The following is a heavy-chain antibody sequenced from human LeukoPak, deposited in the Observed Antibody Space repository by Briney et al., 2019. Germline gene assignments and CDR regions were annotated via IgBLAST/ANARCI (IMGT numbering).Heavy chain of an antibody. Sequence: GGSLRLSCAASGFTFNNYAMTWVRQAPGKGLEWVGRIKSKTDGGTTDYAAPVKGRFTISRDDSKNTLYLQMNSLRTEDTAVYYCTTLYCSGGSCYHVWGKGTTVTVSS. D-gene: IGHD2-15*01. CDR2: IKSKTDGGTT. CDR1: GFTFNNYA. CDR3: TTLYCSGGSCYHV. V-gene: IGHV3-15*01. J-gene: IGHJ6*04.